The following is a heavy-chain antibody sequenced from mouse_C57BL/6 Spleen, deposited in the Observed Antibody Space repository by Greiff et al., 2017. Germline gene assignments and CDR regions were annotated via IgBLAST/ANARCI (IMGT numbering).Heavy chain of an antibody. V-gene: IGHV3-6*01. CDR1: GYSITSGYY. CDR2: ISYDGSN. Sequence: EVKLQESGPGLVKPSQSLSLTCSVTGYSITSGYYWNWIRQFPGNKLEWMGYISYDGSNNYNPSLKNRISITRDTSKNQFFLKLNSVTTEDTATYYCARDYDYPDYYAMDYWGQGTSVTVSS. D-gene: IGHD2-4*01. J-gene: IGHJ4*01. CDR3: ARDYDYPDYYAMDY.